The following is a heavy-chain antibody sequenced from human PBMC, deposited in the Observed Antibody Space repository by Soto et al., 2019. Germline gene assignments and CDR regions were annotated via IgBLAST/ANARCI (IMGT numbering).Heavy chain of an antibody. D-gene: IGHD1-26*01. CDR1: GFTVSSSY. J-gene: IGHJ4*02. CDR2: LYTGTDT. CDR3: ATSRHTGTYSGRFLDY. Sequence: PGGSLRLSCAASGFTVSSSYLTWVRQAPGKGLEWVAILYTGTDTVYADPVKGRFTISRDSYNNTLYLQMHSLRAEDTAMYFCATSRHTGTYSGRFLDYWGQGSLVTVSS. V-gene: IGHV3-53*01.